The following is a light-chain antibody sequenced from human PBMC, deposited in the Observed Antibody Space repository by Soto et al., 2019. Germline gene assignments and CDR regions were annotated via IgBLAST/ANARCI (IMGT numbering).Light chain of an antibody. CDR1: QTINIY. Sequence: DIQMTQSPSSLSASVGDRVAISCQTSQTINIYLNWYQHEPGKAPKLLIYSASSLQSGVPSRFNGSGSGTDFTLTISSLQPEDFATYFCQQSYTTPFTFGPGTKLDIK. CDR3: QQSYTTPFT. J-gene: IGKJ3*01. V-gene: IGKV1-39*01. CDR2: SAS.